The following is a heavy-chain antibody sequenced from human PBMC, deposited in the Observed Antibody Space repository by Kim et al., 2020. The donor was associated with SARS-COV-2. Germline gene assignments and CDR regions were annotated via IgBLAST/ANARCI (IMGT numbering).Heavy chain of an antibody. CDR3: AKDRSIAAPYYFDY. Sequence: GGSLRLSCAASGFTFSSYGMHWVRQAPGKGLEWVAVISYDGSNKYYADSVKGRFTISRDNSKNTLYLQMNSLRAEDTAVYYCAKDRSIAAPYYFDYWGQGTLVTVSS. D-gene: IGHD6-6*01. V-gene: IGHV3-30*18. CDR2: ISYDGSNK. CDR1: GFTFSSYG. J-gene: IGHJ4*02.